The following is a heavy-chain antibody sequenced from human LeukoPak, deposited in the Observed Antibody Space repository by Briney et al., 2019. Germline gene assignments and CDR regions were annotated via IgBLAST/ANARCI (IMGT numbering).Heavy chain of an antibody. CDR3: ARAVAAAALVASGFDP. V-gene: IGHV1-3*03. CDR1: GYTFTSYA. J-gene: IGHJ5*02. CDR2: INAGNGNT. D-gene: IGHD6-13*01. Sequence: ASVKVSCEASGYTFTSYAMHWVRQAPGQRLEWMGRINAGNGNTKYSQEFQGRVTITRDTSASTAYMELSSLRSEDMAVYYCARAVAAAALVASGFDPWGQGTLVTVSS.